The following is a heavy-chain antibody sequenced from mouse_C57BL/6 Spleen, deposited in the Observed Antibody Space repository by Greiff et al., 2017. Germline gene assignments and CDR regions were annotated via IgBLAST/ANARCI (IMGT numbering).Heavy chain of an antibody. Sequence: QVQLQQSGAELVRPGASVKMSCKASGYTFTSYTMHWVNQRPGQGLEWIGSIHPSSGCTTYNQKFKDKATLTADKSSSTAYMQLSSLTSEEYAVYYCAKEYDYDVFEGMDYWGQGTSVTVSS. CDR1: GYTFTSYT. CDR3: AKEYDYDVFEGMDY. J-gene: IGHJ4*01. CDR2: IHPSSGCT. V-gene: IGHV1-4*01. D-gene: IGHD2-4*01.